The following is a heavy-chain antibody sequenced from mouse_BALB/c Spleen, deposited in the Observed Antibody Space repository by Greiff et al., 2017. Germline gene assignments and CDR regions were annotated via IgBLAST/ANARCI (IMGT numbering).Heavy chain of an antibody. D-gene: IGHD2-4*01. Sequence: EVQLQQSGAELVRPGALVKLSCKASGFNIKDYYMHWVKQRPEQGLEWIGWIDPYNGGTSYNQKFKGKATLTVDKSSSTAFMHLNSLTSEDSAVYYCAREYDYRLFAYWGQGTLVTVSA. CDR2: IDPYNGGT. CDR3: AREYDYRLFAY. J-gene: IGHJ3*01. V-gene: IGHV14-1*02. CDR1: GFNIKDYY.